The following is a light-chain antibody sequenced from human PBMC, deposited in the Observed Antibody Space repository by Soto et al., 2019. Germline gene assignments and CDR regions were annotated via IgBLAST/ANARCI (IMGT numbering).Light chain of an antibody. CDR2: GAS. J-gene: IGKJ1*01. V-gene: IGKV3-20*01. Sequence: EIVLTQSPGTLSLSPGERATLSCRASQSVSSSYLAWYQQKPGQAPSLLIYGASSRATGIPDRFSGSGSGTDFTRAISRLEPEDFAVYYCQQYGSSPPWTFGQGTKVEIK. CDR1: QSVSSSY. CDR3: QQYGSSPPWT.